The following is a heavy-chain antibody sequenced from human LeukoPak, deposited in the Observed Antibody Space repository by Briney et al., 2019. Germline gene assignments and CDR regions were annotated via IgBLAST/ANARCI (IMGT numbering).Heavy chain of an antibody. CDR2: IYSTGST. CDR1: GGSVSGYY. V-gene: IGHV4-4*07. D-gene: IGHD3-3*01. J-gene: IGHJ6*03. Sequence: SETLSLTCTVSGGSVSGYYCSWIRQPAGKGLEWIGRIYSTGSTDYNASLKSRVTMSVDTSKNQFSLKLSSVTTADTAVYYCARMSYDRTGEGRANLYYYYMAVWGKGTTVTVSS. CDR3: ARMSYDRTGEGRANLYYYYMAV.